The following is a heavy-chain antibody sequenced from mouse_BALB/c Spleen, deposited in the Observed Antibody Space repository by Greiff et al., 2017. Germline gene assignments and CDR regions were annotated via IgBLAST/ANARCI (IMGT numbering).Heavy chain of an antibody. Sequence: QVQLQQSGAELARPGASVKLSCKASGYTFTSYWMQWVKQRPGQGLEWIGAIYPGDGDTRYTQKFKGKATLTADKSSSTAYMQLSSLASEDSAVYYCARSRGEGLRHAMDYWGQGTSVTVSS. CDR3: ARSRGEGLRHAMDY. J-gene: IGHJ4*01. CDR2: IYPGDGDT. CDR1: GYTFTSYW. D-gene: IGHD2-2*01. V-gene: IGHV1-87*01.